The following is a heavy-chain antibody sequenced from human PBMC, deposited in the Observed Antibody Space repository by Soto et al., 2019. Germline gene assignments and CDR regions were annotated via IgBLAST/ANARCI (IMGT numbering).Heavy chain of an antibody. CDR3: AGKGAAEI. CDR1: GFTFSDSW. V-gene: IGHV3-7*01. D-gene: IGHD2-15*01. J-gene: IGHJ3*02. Sequence: EVQLVESGGGLVQPGGSLRLSCAASGFTFSDSWMNWVRQAPGKGLEWVANIRQDGSKRYYVDSVKGRFTISRDNAKNSLSLQMPSLRAEDTAVYFCAGKGAAEIWGQGTMVTVSS. CDR2: IRQDGSKR.